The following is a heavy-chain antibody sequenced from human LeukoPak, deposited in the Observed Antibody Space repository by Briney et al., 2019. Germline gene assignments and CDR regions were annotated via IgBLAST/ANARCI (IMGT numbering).Heavy chain of an antibody. J-gene: IGHJ4*02. V-gene: IGHV3-30*03. Sequence: GGSLRLSCAASGFTFSSYGMHWVRQAPGKGLEWVAVISYDGSNKYYADSVKGRFTISRDNSKNTLYLQMNSLRAEDTAVYYCARDDVQYCSGGSCYSGPTGYWGQGTLVTVSS. CDR3: ARDDVQYCSGGSCYSGPTGY. CDR2: ISYDGSNK. CDR1: GFTFSSYG. D-gene: IGHD2-15*01.